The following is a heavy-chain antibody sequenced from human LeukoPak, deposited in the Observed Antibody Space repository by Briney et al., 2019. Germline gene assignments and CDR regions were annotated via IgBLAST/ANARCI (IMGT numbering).Heavy chain of an antibody. D-gene: IGHD6-19*01. Sequence: GESLQISCKASGYTFTNYWIGWVRQMPGKGLEGMGIIYPADSDTRYSPSFQGQVTISADKSISTAYLQWSSLKASDTATYYCARPSAVAGTGPYYYMDVWGKGTTVTVSS. CDR2: IYPADSDT. V-gene: IGHV5-51*01. CDR1: GYTFTNYW. J-gene: IGHJ6*03. CDR3: ARPSAVAGTGPYYYMDV.